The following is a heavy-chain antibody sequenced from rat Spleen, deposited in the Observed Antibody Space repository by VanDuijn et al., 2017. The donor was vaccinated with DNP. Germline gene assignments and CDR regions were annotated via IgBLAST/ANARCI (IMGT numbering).Heavy chain of an antibody. CDR3: ASGHTTGLTWFAY. CDR2: ISSGGST. V-gene: IGHV2-6*01. D-gene: IGHD1-9*01. CDR1: GFSLTSYT. Sequence: QVQLKESGPGLVQPSQTLSLTCTVSGFSLTSYTLSWVRQPPGTGLEWIATISSGGSTYYNSALKSRLSISRDTSKSQVFLKMNSLQTEDTAMYFCASGHTTGLTWFAYWGQGALVTVSS. J-gene: IGHJ3*01.